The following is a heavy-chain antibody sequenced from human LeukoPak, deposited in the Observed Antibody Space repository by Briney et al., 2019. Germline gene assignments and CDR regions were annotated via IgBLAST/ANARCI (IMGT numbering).Heavy chain of an antibody. V-gene: IGHV4-39*07. CDR1: GGSISSSSYY. CDR2: IYYSGST. CDR3: ARGPDAYYFYGMDV. J-gene: IGHJ6*02. Sequence: PSETLSLTCTVSGGSISSSSYYWGWIRQPPGKGLEWIGSIYYSGSTYYNPSLKGRVTISVDTSKNQFSLKLSSVTAADTAVYYCARGPDAYYFYGMDVWGQGTTVTVSS.